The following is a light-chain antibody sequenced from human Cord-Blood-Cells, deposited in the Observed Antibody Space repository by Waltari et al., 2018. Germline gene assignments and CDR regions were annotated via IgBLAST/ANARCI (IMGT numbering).Light chain of an antibody. CDR1: SSDVGSYNL. CDR3: CSYAGSSTYV. J-gene: IGLJ1*01. CDR2: EGS. Sequence: QSALTQPASVSGSPGQSITISCTGTSSDVGSYNLVSWYQQHPGKAPKLMLYEGSKRPSGVSNRFSCSKSGHAACLTISWLQAEDEAEYYCCSYAGSSTYVFGTGTKVTVL. V-gene: IGLV2-23*01.